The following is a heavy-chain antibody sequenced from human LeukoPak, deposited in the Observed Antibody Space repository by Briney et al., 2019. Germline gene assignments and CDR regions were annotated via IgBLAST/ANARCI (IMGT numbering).Heavy chain of an antibody. CDR2: INRDGTGT. V-gene: IGHV3-74*01. CDR1: GFIFSDYW. Sequence: SGGSLRLSYAPSGFIFSDYWFHWVRQTPGQGLVWVAAINRDGTGTSHADSVRSRFTVSRDNAKNTLYLQLNSLRADDTAVYYCARGLSYAVAYGDYWGQGTLVTVSS. D-gene: IGHD6-19*01. J-gene: IGHJ4*02. CDR3: ARGLSYAVAYGDY.